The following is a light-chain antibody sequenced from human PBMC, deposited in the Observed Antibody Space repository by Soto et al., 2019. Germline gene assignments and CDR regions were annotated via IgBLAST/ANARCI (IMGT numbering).Light chain of an antibody. V-gene: IGLV1-47*01. Sequence: QSVVTQPPSASVTPGQSITISCSGSPSNIGAKPVYWYQQLPGTAPKLLICKNDQRPSGGPDRFSGSKSGTSASLAISGLRSEDEAHFFFATCDDSLRVVLFGGGTKLTVL. CDR2: KND. J-gene: IGLJ2*01. CDR1: PSNIGAKP. CDR3: ATCDDSLRVVL.